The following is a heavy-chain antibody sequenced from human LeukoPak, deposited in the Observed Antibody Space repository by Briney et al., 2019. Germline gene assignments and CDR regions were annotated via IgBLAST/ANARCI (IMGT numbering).Heavy chain of an antibody. V-gene: IGHV1-2*02. CDR1: GYTFTGYY. CDR2: INPNSRGT. D-gene: IGHD1-1*01. J-gene: IGHJ1*01. Sequence: ASVKVSCKASGYTFTGYYMHWVRQAPGQGLEWMGWINPNSRGTNYAQKFQGRVTMTRDTSISTAYMELSRLRSDDTAVYYCARGRILKRHSAEYFQHWGQGTLVTVSS. CDR3: ARGRILKRHSAEYFQH.